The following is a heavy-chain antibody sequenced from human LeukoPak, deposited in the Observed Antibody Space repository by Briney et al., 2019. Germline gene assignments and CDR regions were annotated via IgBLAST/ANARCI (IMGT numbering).Heavy chain of an antibody. Sequence: GASVKVSCKASGYTFTGYYMHWVRQAPGQGLEWMGWINPNSGGTNYAQKFQGRVTMTRDTSISTAYMELSRVRSDDTAVYYCARVRYSSSANWFDPWGQGTLVTVSS. D-gene: IGHD6-6*01. J-gene: IGHJ5*02. CDR1: GYTFTGYY. CDR3: ARVRYSSSANWFDP. CDR2: INPNSGGT. V-gene: IGHV1-2*02.